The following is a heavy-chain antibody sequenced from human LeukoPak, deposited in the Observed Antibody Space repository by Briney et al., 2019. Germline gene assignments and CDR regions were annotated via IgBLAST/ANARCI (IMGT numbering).Heavy chain of an antibody. CDR2: INHSGST. D-gene: IGHD1-14*01. CDR3: ARGFGITEHFDY. J-gene: IGHJ4*02. Sequence: SETLSLTCAVYGGSFSGYYWSWIRQPPGKGLEWIGEINHSGSTNYNPSLKSRVTISVDTSKNQFSLKLSSVTAADTAVYYCARGFGITEHFDYWGQGTLVTVSS. V-gene: IGHV4-34*01. CDR1: GGSFSGYY.